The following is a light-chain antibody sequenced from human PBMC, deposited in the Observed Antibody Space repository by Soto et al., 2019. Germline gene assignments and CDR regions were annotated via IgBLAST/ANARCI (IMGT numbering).Light chain of an antibody. J-gene: IGKJ2*01. CDR2: GAS. Sequence: EIILTQSPASLSVSPGERATLSCRASQSVNNNLAWYQQKPGQAPRLLIYGASTRATGIPGRFMGSGSGTEFTLTITSLQSEDFAVYFCQQYNNLPPDTFGQGTKLEI. CDR1: QSVNNN. CDR3: QQYNNLPPDT. V-gene: IGKV3-15*01.